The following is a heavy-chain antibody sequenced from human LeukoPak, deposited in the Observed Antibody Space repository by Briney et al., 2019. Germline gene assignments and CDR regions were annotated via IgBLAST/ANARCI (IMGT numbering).Heavy chain of an antibody. CDR3: TPVVVPAAPFDY. V-gene: IGHV1-46*03. CDR1: GYTFTSYY. CDR2: INPSGGST. Sequence: ASVKVSCKASGYTFTSYYMHWVRQAPGQGLEWMGIINPSGGSTIYAQRFQGRVTMTEDTSTDTAYMELSSLRSEDTAVYYCTPVVVPAAPFDYWGQGTLVTVSS. J-gene: IGHJ4*02. D-gene: IGHD2-2*01.